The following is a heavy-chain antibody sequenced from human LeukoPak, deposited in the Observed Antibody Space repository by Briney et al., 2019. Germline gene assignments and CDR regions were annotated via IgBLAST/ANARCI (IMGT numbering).Heavy chain of an antibody. CDR2: IYYSGCT. Sequence: KPSETLSLTCTASGGSISSSSYYWGWIRQPPGKGLEWIGRIYYSGCTYYNPSLKSRFTISVDTSKNTFSLTLSSVTAPDTAVYYCARHSSSWYGTHFDYWGQGTLVTVSS. CDR3: ARHSSSWYGTHFDY. J-gene: IGHJ4*02. D-gene: IGHD6-13*01. V-gene: IGHV4-39*01. CDR1: GGSISSSSYY.